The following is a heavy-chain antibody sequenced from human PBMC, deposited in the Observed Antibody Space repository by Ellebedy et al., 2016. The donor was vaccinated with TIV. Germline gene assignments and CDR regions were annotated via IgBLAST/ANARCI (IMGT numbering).Heavy chain of an antibody. CDR2: INPNSGGT. Sequence: ASVKVSCKASGYTFTGYYMHWVRQAPGQGLEWMGWINPNSGGTNYAQKFQGRVTMTRDTSISTAYMELSRLRSDDTAVYYCARDSWIHPEGLDYWGQGTLVTVSS. V-gene: IGHV1-2*02. CDR3: ARDSWIHPEGLDY. J-gene: IGHJ4*02. D-gene: IGHD5-18*01. CDR1: GYTFTGYY.